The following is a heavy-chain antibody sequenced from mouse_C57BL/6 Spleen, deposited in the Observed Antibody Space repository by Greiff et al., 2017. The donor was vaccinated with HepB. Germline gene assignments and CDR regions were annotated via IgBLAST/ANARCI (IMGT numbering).Heavy chain of an antibody. D-gene: IGHD4-1*01. CDR1: GFTFSSYG. CDR2: ISSGGSYT. V-gene: IGHV5-6*01. J-gene: IGHJ2*01. CDR3: ARLLTGTGFDY. Sequence: EVMLVESGGDLVKPGGSLKLSCAASGFTFSSYGMSWVRQTPDKRLEWVATISSGGSYTYYPDSVKGRFTISRDNAKNTLYLQISSLKSEDTAMYYCARLLTGTGFDYWGQGTTLTVSS.